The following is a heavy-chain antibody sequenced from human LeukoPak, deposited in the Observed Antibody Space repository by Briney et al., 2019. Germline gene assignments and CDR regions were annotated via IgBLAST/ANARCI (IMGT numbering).Heavy chain of an antibody. Sequence: GASVKVSCKASGYTFTSYDINWVRQATGQGLEWMGWMNPNSGNTGYAQKFQGRVTMTRNTPISTAYMELSSLRSEDTAVYYCARARGPKVGEPVAIWGQGTLVTVSS. CDR1: GYTFTSYD. CDR2: MNPNSGNT. V-gene: IGHV1-8*01. D-gene: IGHD3-16*01. J-gene: IGHJ4*02. CDR3: ARARGPKVGEPVAI.